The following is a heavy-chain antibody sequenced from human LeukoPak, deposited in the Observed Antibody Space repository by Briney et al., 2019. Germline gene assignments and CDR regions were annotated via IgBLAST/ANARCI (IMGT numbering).Heavy chain of an antibody. Sequence: MPSETLSLTCTVSGGSISSGGYYWSWIRQHPGKGLEWIGYIYYSGSTYYNPSLKSQVTISVDTSKNQFSLKLSSVTAADTAVYYCARDQWDYGHFDYWGQGTLVTVSS. D-gene: IGHD1-26*01. CDR3: ARDQWDYGHFDY. V-gene: IGHV4-31*01. J-gene: IGHJ4*02. CDR1: GGSISSGGYY. CDR2: IYYSGST.